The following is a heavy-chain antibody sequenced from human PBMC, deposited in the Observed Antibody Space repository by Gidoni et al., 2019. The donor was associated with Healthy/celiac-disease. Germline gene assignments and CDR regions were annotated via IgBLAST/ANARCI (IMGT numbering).Heavy chain of an antibody. CDR1: GSSFTSYW. CDR3: ARRSSSWYDDAPHYGMDV. D-gene: IGHD6-13*01. CDR2: IYPGDSHP. V-gene: IGHV5-51*01. Sequence: EVQLVQSGAEVKKPGESLKISCKGSGSSFTSYWIGWVRQMPGKGLEWMGIIYPGDSHPRYSPPFQGQFTIPADKSIRPAYLQWSSLKASDPAMYYGARRSSSWYDDAPHYGMDVWGQGTTVTVSS. J-gene: IGHJ6*02.